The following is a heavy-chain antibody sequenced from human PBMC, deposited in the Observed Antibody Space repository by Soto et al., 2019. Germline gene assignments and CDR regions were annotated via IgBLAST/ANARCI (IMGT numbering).Heavy chain of an antibody. CDR1: GGSISNGDYY. Sequence: QVQLQESGPGLVKPSQTLSLTCTVSGGSISNGDYYWSWIRQPPGEGLEWIGYTYYSGRTHYNPSLKSRVTITVDTSTNQFSLKLNSVAAADTAVYYGAREHQPPGTIFYFDYWGQGTLVLVSS. CDR2: TYYSGRT. D-gene: IGHD1-1*01. V-gene: IGHV4-30-4*01. CDR3: AREHQPPGTIFYFDY. J-gene: IGHJ4*02.